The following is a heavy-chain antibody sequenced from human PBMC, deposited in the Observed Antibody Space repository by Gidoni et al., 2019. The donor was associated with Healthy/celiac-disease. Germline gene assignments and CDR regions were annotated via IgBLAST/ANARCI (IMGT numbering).Heavy chain of an antibody. CDR1: GYSFTSYW. V-gene: IGHV5-51*01. CDR3: ARPAPGRGIFGTGGAFDI. CDR2: IYPGDSDT. J-gene: IGHJ3*02. Sequence: EVQLVQSGAEVKKPGESLKISCKGSGYSFTSYWIGWVRQMPGKGLEWMGIIYPGDSDTRYSPSFQGQVTISADKSSSTAYLQWSSLKASDTAMYYCARPAPGRGIFGTGGAFDIWGQGTMVTVSS. D-gene: IGHD3-3*01.